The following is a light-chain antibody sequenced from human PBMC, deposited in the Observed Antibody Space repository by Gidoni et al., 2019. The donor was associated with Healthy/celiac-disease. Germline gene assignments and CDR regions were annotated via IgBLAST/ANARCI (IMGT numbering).Light chain of an antibody. J-gene: IGKJ5*01. Sequence: EILMTPSPATLSVSTGERATLSCRASQSVSSNLAWYQQKPCQAPRLLIYGASTRATGIPARFSGSGSGTEFTLTISSLQSEDFAVYYCQKYNNWPPITFGQGTRLEIK. CDR3: QKYNNWPPIT. CDR2: GAS. V-gene: IGKV3-15*01. CDR1: QSVSSN.